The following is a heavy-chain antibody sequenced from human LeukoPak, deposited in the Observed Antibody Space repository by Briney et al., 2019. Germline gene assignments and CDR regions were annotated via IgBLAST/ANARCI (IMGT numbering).Heavy chain of an antibody. D-gene: IGHD5-18*01. CDR3: ARGIQLWSKYYFDY. V-gene: IGHV4-59*01. CDR2: IYYSGST. Sequence: SKTLSLTCTVSGGSISSYYWSWIRQPPGKGLEWIGYIYYSGSTNYNPSLKSRVTISVDTSKNQFSLKLSSVTAADTAVYYCARGIQLWSKYYFDYWGQGTLVTVSS. J-gene: IGHJ4*02. CDR1: GGSISSYY.